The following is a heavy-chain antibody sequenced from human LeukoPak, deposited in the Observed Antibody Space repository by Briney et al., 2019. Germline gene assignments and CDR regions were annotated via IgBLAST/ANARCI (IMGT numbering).Heavy chain of an antibody. D-gene: IGHD5-18*01. J-gene: IGHJ3*02. CDR1: GFTFSSYW. V-gene: IGHV3-7*01. Sequence: PGGSLRLSCAASGFTFSSYWMSWVRQAPGKGLEWVANINQDGSEKYYADSVKGRFTISRDNSKNTLYLQMNSLRAEDTAVYYCAKDRRFSRQLWRHDAFDIWGQGTMVTVSS. CDR3: AKDRRFSRQLWRHDAFDI. CDR2: INQDGSEK.